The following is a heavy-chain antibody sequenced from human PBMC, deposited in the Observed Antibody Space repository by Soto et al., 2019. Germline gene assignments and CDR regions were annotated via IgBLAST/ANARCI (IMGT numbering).Heavy chain of an antibody. D-gene: IGHD2-2*01. J-gene: IGHJ5*02. CDR3: ARAHLDCSSTSCYAGWFDP. CDR1: GYTFTSYD. V-gene: IGHV1-8*01. Sequence: ASVKVSCKASGYTFTSYDINWVRQATGQGLEWMGWMNPNSGNTGYAQKFQGRVTMTRNTSISTAYMELSSLRSDDTAVYYCARAHLDCSSTSCYAGWFDPWGQGTLVTVSS. CDR2: MNPNSGNT.